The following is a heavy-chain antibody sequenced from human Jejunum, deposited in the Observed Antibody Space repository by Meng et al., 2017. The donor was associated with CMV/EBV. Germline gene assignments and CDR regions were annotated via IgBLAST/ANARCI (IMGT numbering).Heavy chain of an antibody. J-gene: IGHJ4*02. V-gene: IGHV3-23*01. CDR2: ISGVGGST. CDR1: GFIFDSYA. Sequence: EASGFIFDSYAMSWVRQAPGKGLEWVSGISGVGGSTYYADSVKGRFTITRDNSKNTLYLQMSSLRADDSALYYCARHVGFTSTDLDYWGQGTLVTVSS. CDR3: ARHVGFTSTDLDY. D-gene: IGHD3-10*01.